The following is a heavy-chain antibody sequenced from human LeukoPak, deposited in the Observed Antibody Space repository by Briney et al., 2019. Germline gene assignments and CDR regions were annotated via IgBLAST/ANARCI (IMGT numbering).Heavy chain of an antibody. CDR1: GGSISSSNYY. J-gene: IGHJ4*02. CDR2: IHYSGST. D-gene: IGHD6-19*01. CDR3: ARAVAGRKAGYYFDY. V-gene: IGHV4-39*07. Sequence: SETLSLTCTVSGGSISSSNYYWGWIRQPPGKGLEWIESIHYSGSTNYNPSLKSRVTISVDTSKNQFSLKLSSVTAADTAVYYCARAVAGRKAGYYFDYWGQGTLVTVSS.